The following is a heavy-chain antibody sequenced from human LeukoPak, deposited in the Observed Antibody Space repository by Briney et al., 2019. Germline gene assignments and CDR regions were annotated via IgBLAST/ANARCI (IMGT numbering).Heavy chain of an antibody. CDR3: AREWDYTGQPSYGFDI. CDR1: GGSVSSDNYY. D-gene: IGHD4-11*01. V-gene: IGHV4-61*01. Sequence: PSETLSLTCTVSGGSVSSDNYYWTWIRQPPGKGLEWIGYIYHSGNTKYNPSLRSRVTISVDTSRNQFSLRLNSVTAADTAVYYCAREWDYTGQPSYGFDIWGQGTTVSVSS. J-gene: IGHJ6*02. CDR2: IYHSGNT.